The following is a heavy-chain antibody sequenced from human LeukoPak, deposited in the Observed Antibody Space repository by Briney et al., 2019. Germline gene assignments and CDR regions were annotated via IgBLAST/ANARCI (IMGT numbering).Heavy chain of an antibody. D-gene: IGHD3-10*01. V-gene: IGHV4-38-2*02. CDR1: GYSISSGYY. Sequence: SETLSLTCTVSGYSISSGYYWGWIRQPPGKGLEWIGSIYHSGSTYYNPSLKSRVTISVDTSKNQFSLKLSSVTAADTAVYYCAREANYYGSGSYYKNYFDYWGQGTLVTVSS. CDR2: IYHSGST. J-gene: IGHJ4*02. CDR3: AREANYYGSGSYYKNYFDY.